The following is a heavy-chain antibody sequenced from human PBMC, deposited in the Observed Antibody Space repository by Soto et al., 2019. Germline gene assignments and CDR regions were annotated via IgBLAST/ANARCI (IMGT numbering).Heavy chain of an antibody. CDR3: ARGNEWFYLWHLDD. D-gene: IGHD3-3*01. CDR2: LLFDGTND. CDR1: VFTFSSHA. Sequence: VGSLRLSCASSVFTFSSHAMHCVRHSPGRGLEWLAGLLFDGTNDFYADTVKGRAAVSRDNSKNTLYLQLENLGPQDTAVYYCARGNEWFYLWHLDDWGLGTLVTVSS. J-gene: IGHJ4*02. V-gene: IGHV3-30*09.